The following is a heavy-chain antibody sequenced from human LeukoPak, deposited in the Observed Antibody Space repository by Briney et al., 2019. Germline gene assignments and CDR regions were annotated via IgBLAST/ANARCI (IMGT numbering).Heavy chain of an antibody. D-gene: IGHD3-3*01. CDR3: ARVDYDFWSGYYTRNWFDP. CDR2: IYYSGST. V-gene: IGHV4-59*06. Sequence: SETLSLTCTVSGDSISSYYWSWIRQHPGKGLEWIGYIYYSGSTYYNPSLKSRVTISVDTSKNQFSLKLSSVTAADTAVYYCARVDYDFWSGYYTRNWFDPWGQGTLVTVSS. J-gene: IGHJ5*02. CDR1: GDSISSYY.